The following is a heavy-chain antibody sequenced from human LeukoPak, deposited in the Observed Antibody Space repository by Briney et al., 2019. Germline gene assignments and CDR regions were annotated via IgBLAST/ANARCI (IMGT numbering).Heavy chain of an antibody. Sequence: PGGSLRLSCAVSGFTFSSYWMSWVRQAPGKGLEWVGRIKSKTDGGTTDYAAPVKGRFTISRDDSKNTLYLQMNSLKTEDTAVYYCTTYDSSGFGYWGQGTLVTVSS. V-gene: IGHV3-15*01. D-gene: IGHD3-22*01. CDR2: IKSKTDGGTT. J-gene: IGHJ4*02. CDR1: GFTFSSYW. CDR3: TTYDSSGFGY.